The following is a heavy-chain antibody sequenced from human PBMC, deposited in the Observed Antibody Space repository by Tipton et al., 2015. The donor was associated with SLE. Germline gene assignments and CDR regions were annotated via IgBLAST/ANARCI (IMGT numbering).Heavy chain of an antibody. CDR1: GFTFSSYS. V-gene: IGHV3-21*04. CDR2: ISSSSSYI. D-gene: IGHD3-10*01. CDR3: ARAIREGSHGWGSLGY. J-gene: IGHJ4*02. Sequence: SLRLSCAASGFTFSSYSMNWIRQAPGKGLEWVSSISSSSSYIYYADSVKGRFTISRDNAKNSLYLQMNSLRAEDTAVYYCARAIREGSHGWGSLGYWGQGTLVTVSS.